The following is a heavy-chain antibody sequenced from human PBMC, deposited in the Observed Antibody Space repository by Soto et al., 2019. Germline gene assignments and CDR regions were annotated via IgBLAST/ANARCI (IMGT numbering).Heavy chain of an antibody. CDR1: GFTFSSFA. V-gene: IGHV3-23*01. Sequence: EVQLLESGGGLVQPGGSLRLSCAASGFTFSSFAMSWVRQAPGKGLEWVSTISGNGGNTYYADFVMGRFTISRDRSKNTLYLQTNSLRAEDTALYYCAKEGGYCSGGSCSYYHYMDVWGKGTTVTVSS. CDR3: AKEGGYCSGGSCSYYHYMDV. CDR2: ISGNGGNT. J-gene: IGHJ6*03. D-gene: IGHD2-15*01.